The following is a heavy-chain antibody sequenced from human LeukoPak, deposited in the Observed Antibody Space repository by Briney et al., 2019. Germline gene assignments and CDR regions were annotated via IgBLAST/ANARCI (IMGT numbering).Heavy chain of an antibody. J-gene: IGHJ6*02. CDR1: GFTFDDYA. Sequence: PGGSLRLLRAASGFTFDDYAVHWVGQAPGKGLEWVSLISGDGGSTYYADSVKGRFTVSRDNSKNSLYLQMNSLRTEDTALYYCAKDDEVYCSSTSCYAGYYYYGMDVWGHGVTVTVSS. CDR3: AKDDEVYCSSTSCYAGYYYYGMDV. V-gene: IGHV3-43*02. D-gene: IGHD2-2*01. CDR2: ISGDGGST.